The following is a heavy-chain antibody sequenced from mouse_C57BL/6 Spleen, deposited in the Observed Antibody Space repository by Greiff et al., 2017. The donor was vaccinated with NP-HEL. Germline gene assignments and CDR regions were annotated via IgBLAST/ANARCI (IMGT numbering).Heavy chain of an antibody. CDR2: IDPENGDT. D-gene: IGHD3-2*02. V-gene: IGHV14-4*01. Sequence: EVKLVESGAELVRPGASVKLSCTASGFNIKDDYMHWVKQRPEQGLEWIGWIDPENGDTEYASKFQGKATITADTSSNTAYLQLSSLTSEDTAVYYCTTGLDSSGYVAYWGQGTLVTVSA. J-gene: IGHJ3*01. CDR3: TTGLDSSGYVAY. CDR1: GFNIKDDY.